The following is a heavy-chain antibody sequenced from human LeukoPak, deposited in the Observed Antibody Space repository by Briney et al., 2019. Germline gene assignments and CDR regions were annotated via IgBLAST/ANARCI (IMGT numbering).Heavy chain of an antibody. CDR1: GGSISSYY. CDR3: ARRWELLYAFDI. J-gene: IGHJ3*02. D-gene: IGHD1-26*01. Sequence: SETLSLTCTVSGGSISSYYWSWIRQPPGKGLEWIGYIYYSGSTNYNPSLKGRVTISVDTSKNQFSLKLSSVTAADTAVYYCARRWELLYAFDIWGQGTMVTVSS. V-gene: IGHV4-59*08. CDR2: IYYSGST.